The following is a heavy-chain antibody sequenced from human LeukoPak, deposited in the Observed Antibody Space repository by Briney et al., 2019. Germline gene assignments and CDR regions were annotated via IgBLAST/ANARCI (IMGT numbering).Heavy chain of an antibody. CDR2: IYPSESP. D-gene: IGHD6-19*01. Sequence: SETLSLTCTVSGVSINDYYWTWIRQPAGKGLEWIGQIYPSESPKYNPSLESRVTMSVDTSKKQFSLQLTFVTVADTGVYYCARRASSTGWSFDSWSQGTQVTVSS. V-gene: IGHV4-4*07. CDR1: GVSINDYY. J-gene: IGHJ4*02. CDR3: ARRASSTGWSFDS.